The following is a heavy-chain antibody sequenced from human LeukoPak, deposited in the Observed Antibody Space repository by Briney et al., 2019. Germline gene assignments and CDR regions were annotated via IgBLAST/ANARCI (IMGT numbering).Heavy chain of an antibody. J-gene: IGHJ4*02. V-gene: IGHV3-30*02. Sequence: GGSLRLSCAASGFTFSSYGMHWVRQAPGKGLEWVAFIRYDGSNKYYADSVKGRFTISRDNSKNTLYLQMNSLRAEDTAVYYCAKASGSGYGKDYFDYWGQGTLATVSS. D-gene: IGHD1-26*01. CDR3: AKASGSGYGKDYFDY. CDR2: IRYDGSNK. CDR1: GFTFSSYG.